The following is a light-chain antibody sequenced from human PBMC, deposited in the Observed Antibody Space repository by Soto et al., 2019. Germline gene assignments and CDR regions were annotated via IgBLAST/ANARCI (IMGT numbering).Light chain of an antibody. J-gene: IGKJ5*01. CDR1: QSVSSY. Sequence: IVLTQSPATLSLSPGERATLSCRASQSVSSYLAWYQQKPGQAPRLLMYGATSRATGIPDRFSGCESGTDFTLSISRLEAEDFAVYFCQQYGSSPITFGQGTRLEIK. CDR3: QQYGSSPIT. V-gene: IGKV3-20*01. CDR2: GAT.